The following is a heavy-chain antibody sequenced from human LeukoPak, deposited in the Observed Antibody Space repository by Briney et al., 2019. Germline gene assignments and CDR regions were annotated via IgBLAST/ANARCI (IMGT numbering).Heavy chain of an antibody. D-gene: IGHD5-18*01. Sequence: GRSLRLSCAASGFTFSSYGMHWVRQAPGKGLEWVAVISYDGSNKYYADSVKGRFTISRDNSKNTLYLQMNSLRAEDTAVYYCAKDSNRAMVPRGVDYWGQGTLVTVSS. CDR3: AKDSNRAMVPRGVDY. CDR1: GFTFSSYG. CDR2: ISYDGSNK. J-gene: IGHJ4*02. V-gene: IGHV3-30*18.